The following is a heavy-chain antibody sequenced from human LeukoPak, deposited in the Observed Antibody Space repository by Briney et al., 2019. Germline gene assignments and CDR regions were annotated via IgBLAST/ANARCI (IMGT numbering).Heavy chain of an antibody. CDR1: GFTFSSYW. Sequence: GGSLRLSCAASGFTFSSYWMNWARQAPGKGLEWVASINHNGNVNYYADSVKGRFTISRDNSKNTLYLQMNSLRAEDTAVYYCAKTLDYWGQGTLVTVSS. V-gene: IGHV3-7*01. CDR2: INHNGNVN. J-gene: IGHJ4*02. CDR3: AKTLDY.